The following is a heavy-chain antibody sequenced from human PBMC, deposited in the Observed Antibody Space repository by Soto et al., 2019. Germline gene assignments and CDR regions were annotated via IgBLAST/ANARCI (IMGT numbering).Heavy chain of an antibody. CDR3: ATAPDTFSPAGYYVNWFDP. V-gene: IGHV4-39*01. D-gene: IGHD3-22*01. CDR1: GASFTDGSLF. Sequence: PSETLSLTCTVSGASFTDGSLFWGWIRQSPGKGVEWIASTYIGGMTYYNPSLRSRVTISVDTSKSQFSLRLNSVTAADTAVYYCATAPDTFSPAGYYVNWFDPWGHGTMVTVYS. CDR2: TYIGGMT. J-gene: IGHJ5*02.